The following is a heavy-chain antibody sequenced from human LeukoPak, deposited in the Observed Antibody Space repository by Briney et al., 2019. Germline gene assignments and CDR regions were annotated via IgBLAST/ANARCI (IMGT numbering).Heavy chain of an antibody. Sequence: SETLSLTCAVYSGSFSAYYWSWIRQPPGKGLEWIGEINHMGSTKYNPSLKSRVTISVDTSKNQLSLNLRSVTAADTAVYYCARELIRTTTFDSWGQGTLVTVSS. CDR3: ARELIRTTTFDS. CDR2: INHMGST. D-gene: IGHD1-1*01. J-gene: IGHJ4*02. CDR1: SGSFSAYY. V-gene: IGHV4-34*01.